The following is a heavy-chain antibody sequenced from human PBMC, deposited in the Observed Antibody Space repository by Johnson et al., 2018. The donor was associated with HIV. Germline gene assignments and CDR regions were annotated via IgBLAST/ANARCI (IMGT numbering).Heavy chain of an antibody. V-gene: IGHV3-20*04. CDR3: ARWIRYCGGDCYDVFDI. CDR1: GLTFDDYG. J-gene: IGHJ3*02. Sequence: EVQLVESGGGAVRPGGSLRLSCAASGLTFDDYGLSWVRQAPGKGLAWVTGLHRYGGSTGYADSAKGRFIISRDNAKNSLYLQMNSLSAEDTALYYCARWIRYCGGDCYDVFDIWGQGTKVTVSS. CDR2: LHRYGGST. D-gene: IGHD2-21*02.